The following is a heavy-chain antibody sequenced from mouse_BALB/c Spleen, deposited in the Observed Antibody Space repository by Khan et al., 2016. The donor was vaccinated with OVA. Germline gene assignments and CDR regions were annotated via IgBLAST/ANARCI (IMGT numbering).Heavy chain of an antibody. CDR1: GYTFTSYY. CDR3: TRSGYGAFVY. Sequence: QVRLQQSGAELVKPGASVRLSCKASGYTFTSYYLYWVKQRPGQGLEWIGDINPSNGGTNFNEMFKTKATLTVDKSSSTAYMQLSSLTSEDSAVYYCTRSGYGAFVYWDQGTLVTVSA. V-gene: IGHV1S81*02. CDR2: INPSNGGT. J-gene: IGHJ3*01. D-gene: IGHD1-1*02.